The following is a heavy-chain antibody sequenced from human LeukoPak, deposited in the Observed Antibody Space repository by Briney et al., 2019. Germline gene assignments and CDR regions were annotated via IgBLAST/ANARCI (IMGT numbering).Heavy chain of an antibody. CDR1: GFTFSSYS. CDR3: ANDGRYYYDSGLFDY. J-gene: IGHJ4*02. CDR2: ISGSSATI. Sequence: GGSLRLSCAASGFTFSSYSMNWVRQAPGKGLEWVSYISGSSATIYYADSVKGRFTISRDNSKNTLYLQMNSLRAEDTAVYYCANDGRYYYDSGLFDYWGQGTPVTVSS. V-gene: IGHV3-48*01. D-gene: IGHD3-22*01.